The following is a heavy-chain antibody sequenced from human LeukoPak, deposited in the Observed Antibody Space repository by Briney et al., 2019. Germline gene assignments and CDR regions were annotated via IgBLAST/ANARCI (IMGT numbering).Heavy chain of an antibody. Sequence: GASVKVSFKASGGTFSSYAISWVRQAPGQGLEWMGGIIPISGTANYAQKFQGRVTITADKSTSTAYMEPSSLRSEDTAVYYCARYYDILTGGYYFDYWGQGTLVTVSS. CDR1: GGTFSSYA. J-gene: IGHJ4*02. V-gene: IGHV1-69*06. CDR2: IIPISGTA. D-gene: IGHD3-9*01. CDR3: ARYYDILTGGYYFDY.